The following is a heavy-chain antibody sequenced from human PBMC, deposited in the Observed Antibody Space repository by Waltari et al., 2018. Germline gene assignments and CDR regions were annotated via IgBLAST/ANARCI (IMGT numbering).Heavy chain of an antibody. Sequence: EVQLLQSGAEVKQPGTPVKISCKVSGDTFTDNYIHRIQQAPGKGLQWMGLLGPEDGQAVYAEKFQGRVTMTADTSIHTAYMELTSLTSEDTAFYYCAAALGGGISASRPFHFWGQDTMITVSS. CDR3: AAALGGGISASRPFHF. V-gene: IGHV1-69-2*01. CDR2: LGPEDGQA. D-gene: IGHD3-10*01. J-gene: IGHJ3*01. CDR1: GDTFTDNY.